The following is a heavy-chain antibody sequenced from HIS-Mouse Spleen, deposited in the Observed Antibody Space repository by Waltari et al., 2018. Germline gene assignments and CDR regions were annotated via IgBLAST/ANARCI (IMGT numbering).Heavy chain of an antibody. CDR1: GGSISSSSYY. D-gene: IGHD6-13*01. V-gene: IGHV4-39*07. Sequence: QLQLQESGPGLVKPSETLSLTCTVSGGSISSSSYYWGWIRQPPGKGLEWIGSIYYSGSTHYHPSLTSRVTISVDTSKNQFSLKLSSVTAADTAVYYCAREIPYSSSWYDWYFDLWGRGTLVTVSS. J-gene: IGHJ2*01. CDR3: AREIPYSSSWYDWYFDL. CDR2: IYYSGST.